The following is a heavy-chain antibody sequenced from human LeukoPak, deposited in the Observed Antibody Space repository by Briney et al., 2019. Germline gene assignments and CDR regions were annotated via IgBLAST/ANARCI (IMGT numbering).Heavy chain of an antibody. V-gene: IGHV4-30-2*01. CDR1: GGSISSGGYS. J-gene: IGHJ4*02. Sequence: SETLSLTCAVSGGSISSGGYSWSWIRQPPGEGLEWIGYIYHSGSTYYNPSLKSRVTISVDRSKNQFSLKLSSVTAADTAVYYCARGGIAVAGNIDYWGQGTLVTVSS. CDR3: ARGGIAVAGNIDY. CDR2: IYHSGST. D-gene: IGHD6-19*01.